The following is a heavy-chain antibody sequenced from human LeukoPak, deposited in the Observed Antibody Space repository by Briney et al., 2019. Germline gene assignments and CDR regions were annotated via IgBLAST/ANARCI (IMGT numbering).Heavy chain of an antibody. V-gene: IGHV3-48*03. Sequence: LGGSLRLSCAASGFTFSTYEMNWVRQAPGKGLEWVSYISSTGSTMNYADSVKGRFTISRDNAKNSLYLQMNSLRADDTAVYYCARVGMAAADIWGQGTLVPVSS. CDR2: ISSTGSTM. J-gene: IGHJ4*02. CDR3: ARVGMAAADI. D-gene: IGHD2-15*01. CDR1: GFTFSTYE.